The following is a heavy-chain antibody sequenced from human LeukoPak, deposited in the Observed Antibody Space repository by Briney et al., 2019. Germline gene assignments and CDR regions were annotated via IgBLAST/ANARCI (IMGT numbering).Heavy chain of an antibody. V-gene: IGHV4-34*11. Sequence: SETLSLTCAVYGGSFSGYYWSWIRQPPGKGLEWIGCINYSGSTSSNPSLKGRVTMSVDTSKNQFSLKLSSVTAADTAVYYCVSDKGWLQFDSWGQGTLVSVSS. CDR2: INYSGST. CDR3: VSDKGWLQFDS. CDR1: GGSFSGYY. J-gene: IGHJ4*02. D-gene: IGHD5-24*01.